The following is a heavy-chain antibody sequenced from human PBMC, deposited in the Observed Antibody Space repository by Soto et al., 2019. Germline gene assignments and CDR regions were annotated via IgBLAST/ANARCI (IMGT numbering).Heavy chain of an antibody. Sequence: GASVKVSCKASGYTFTSYGISWVRQAPGQGLEWMGWISAYNGNTNYAQKLQGRVTMTTDTSTSTAYMELRSLRSDDTAVYYCARVDYYGSGSYYRYNWFDPWGQGTLVTVSS. J-gene: IGHJ5*02. CDR2: ISAYNGNT. V-gene: IGHV1-18*01. D-gene: IGHD3-10*01. CDR1: GYTFTSYG. CDR3: ARVDYYGSGSYYRYNWFDP.